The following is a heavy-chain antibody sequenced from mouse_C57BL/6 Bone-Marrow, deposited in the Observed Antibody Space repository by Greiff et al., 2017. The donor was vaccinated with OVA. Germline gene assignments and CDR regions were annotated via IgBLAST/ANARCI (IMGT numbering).Heavy chain of an antibody. CDR1: GYTFTSYW. V-gene: IGHV1-55*01. CDR2: IYPGSGST. D-gene: IGHD2-5*01. J-gene: IGHJ2*01. Sequence: VQLQQPGAELVKPGASVKMSCKASGYTFTSYWITWVKQRPGQGLEWIGDIYPGSGSTNYNEKFKSTATLTVDTSSSTAYMQLSSLTSEDSAVYYCARENYSNPYYCDYWGQGTTLTVSS. CDR3: ARENYSNPYYCDY.